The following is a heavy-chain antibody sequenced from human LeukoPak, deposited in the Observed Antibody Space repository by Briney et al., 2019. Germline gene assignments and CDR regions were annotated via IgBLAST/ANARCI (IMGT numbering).Heavy chain of an antibody. CDR2: ISGSGGTT. J-gene: IGHJ3*02. CDR3: AKALGYRYGPNDAFDI. D-gene: IGHD5-18*01. Sequence: GGSLRLSCAASGFTFSTYGVHWVRQAPGKGLEWVSGISGSGGTTYYADSVTGRFTISRDNSKNTLYLQMNSLRAEDTAVYYCAKALGYRYGPNDAFDIWGQGTMVTVSS. CDR1: GFTFSTYG. V-gene: IGHV3-23*01.